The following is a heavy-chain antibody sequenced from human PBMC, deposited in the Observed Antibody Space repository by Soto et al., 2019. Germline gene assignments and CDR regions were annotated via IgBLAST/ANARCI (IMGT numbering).Heavy chain of an antibody. CDR3: AGWAMTDYGDPLNGMDV. Sequence: QVQLVQSGAEVKKPGSSVKVSCKASGGTFSSYAISWVRQAPGQGLEWMGGIIPIFGTANYAQKFQGRVTITADESTSTAYMELSSLRSEDTAVYYCAGWAMTDYGDPLNGMDVWGQGTTVTVSS. CDR2: IIPIFGTA. D-gene: IGHD4-17*01. J-gene: IGHJ6*02. V-gene: IGHV1-69*12. CDR1: GGTFSSYA.